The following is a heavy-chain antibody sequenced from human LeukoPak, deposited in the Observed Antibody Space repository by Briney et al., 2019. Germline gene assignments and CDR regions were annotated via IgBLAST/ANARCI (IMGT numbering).Heavy chain of an antibody. CDR1: GFTAISHE. D-gene: IGHD6-13*01. J-gene: IGHJ4*02. V-gene: IGHV3-48*03. CDR3: ARALPSSYYYFDY. Sequence: GGSLRLSCAGSGFTAISHEMNWVRQAPGKGLEWVSYISSSGNTIYYVDSVKGRFTISRDNAKNSLCLQMNSLRAEDTAVYYCARALPSSYYYFDYWGQGTLVTVSS. CDR2: ISSSGNTI.